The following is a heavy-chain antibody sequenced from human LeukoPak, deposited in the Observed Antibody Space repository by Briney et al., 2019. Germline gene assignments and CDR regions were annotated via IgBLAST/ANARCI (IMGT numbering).Heavy chain of an antibody. CDR1: GGSISSYY. V-gene: IGHV4-59*01. D-gene: IGHD6-25*01. CDR3: ARGPRAGRNWFDP. J-gene: IGHJ5*02. Sequence: SETLSLTCTVSGGSISSYYWSWIRQPPGKGLEWIGYIYYSGSTNYNPSLKSRVTIPVDTSKNQFSLKLSSVTAADTAVYYCARGPRAGRNWFDPWGQGTLVTVSS. CDR2: IYYSGST.